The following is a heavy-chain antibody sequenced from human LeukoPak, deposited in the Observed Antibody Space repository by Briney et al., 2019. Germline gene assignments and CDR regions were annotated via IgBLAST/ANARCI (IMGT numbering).Heavy chain of an antibody. CDR1: GFIFSSYG. J-gene: IGHJ3*02. D-gene: IGHD3-3*01. CDR2: IYPGGST. CDR3: ARPTSGQSFDI. Sequence: GGSLRLSCAASGFIFSSYGLAWIRQAPGKGLEWVSIIYPGGSTYYADSVKGRFTISRNNSKNTLDLQMNSLRAEDTAVYYCARPTSGQSFDIWGQGTMVTVSS. V-gene: IGHV3-53*01.